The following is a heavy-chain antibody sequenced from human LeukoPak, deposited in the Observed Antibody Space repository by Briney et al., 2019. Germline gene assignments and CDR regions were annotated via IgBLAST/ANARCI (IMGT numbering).Heavy chain of an antibody. D-gene: IGHD6-13*01. Sequence: ASVKVSCKVSGYTLTELSMHWVRQAPGKGLEWMGGSDPEDGETIYAQKFQGRVTMTEDTSTDTAYMELSSLRSEDTAVYYCATGLAISSWPSLDYWGQGTLVTVSS. J-gene: IGHJ4*02. CDR3: ATGLAISSWPSLDY. CDR2: SDPEDGET. CDR1: GYTLTELS. V-gene: IGHV1-24*01.